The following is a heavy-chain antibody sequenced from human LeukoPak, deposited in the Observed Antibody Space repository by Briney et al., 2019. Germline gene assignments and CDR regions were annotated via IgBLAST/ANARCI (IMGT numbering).Heavy chain of an antibody. CDR3: ARDSTYYYDSSGYPPDY. V-gene: IGHV3-21*03. CDR1: GFTFDDYG. D-gene: IGHD3-22*01. Sequence: KPGGSLRLSCAASGFTFDDYGMSWVRQAPGKGLEWVSSISSSSSYIYYADSVKGRFTISRDNAKNSLYLQMNSLRAEDTAVYYCARDSTYYYDSSGYPPDYWGQGTLVTVSS. J-gene: IGHJ4*02. CDR2: ISSSSSYI.